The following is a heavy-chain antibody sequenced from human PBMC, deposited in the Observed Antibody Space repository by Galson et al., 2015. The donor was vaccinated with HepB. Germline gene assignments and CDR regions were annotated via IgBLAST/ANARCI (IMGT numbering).Heavy chain of an antibody. CDR2: IYPGDPDT. V-gene: IGHV5-51*03. CDR1: GYSFTSYW. Sequence: QSGAEVKEPGESLKISCKGSGYSFTSYWIGWVRQMPGKGLEWMGIIYPGDPDTRYSPSFQGQVTISADKSISTAYLQWSSLKASDTAMYYCARRDYYDSSGYYLDYWGQGTLVTVSS. CDR3: ARRDYYDSSGYYLDY. J-gene: IGHJ4*02. D-gene: IGHD3-22*01.